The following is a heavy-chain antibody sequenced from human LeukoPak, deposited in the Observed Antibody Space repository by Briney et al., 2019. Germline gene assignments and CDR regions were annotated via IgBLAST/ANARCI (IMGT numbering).Heavy chain of an antibody. V-gene: IGHV3-7*01. J-gene: IGHJ6*03. CDR2: IKQDGSEK. CDR1: GFTVSSYW. CDR3: ARDPYSGSYGPYYYYYMDV. Sequence: AGGSLRLSCAASGFTVSSYWMSWVRQAPGKGREWVANIKQDGSEKYYVDSVKGRFTISRDNAKNSLYLQMNSLRAEDTAVYYCARDPYSGSYGPYYYYYMDVWGKGTTVTISS. D-gene: IGHD1-26*01.